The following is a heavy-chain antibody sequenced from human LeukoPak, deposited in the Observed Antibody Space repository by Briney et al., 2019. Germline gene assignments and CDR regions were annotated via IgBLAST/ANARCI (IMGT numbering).Heavy chain of an antibody. CDR1: GYTFTSYY. Sequence: ASVKVSCKASGYTFTSYYMHWVRQAPGQGLEWMGIINPSGGSTSYAQKFQGRVTMTRDMSTSTVYMELSSLRSDDTAVYYCATLYSSAWYYFDYWGQGTLVTVSS. J-gene: IGHJ4*02. CDR2: INPSGGST. CDR3: ATLYSSAWYYFDY. V-gene: IGHV1-46*01. D-gene: IGHD6-19*01.